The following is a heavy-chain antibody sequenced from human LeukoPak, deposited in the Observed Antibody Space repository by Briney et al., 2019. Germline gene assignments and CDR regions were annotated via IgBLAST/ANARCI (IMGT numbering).Heavy chain of an antibody. CDR2: IYYSGST. CDR1: GGSISSGDYY. CDR3: ARVIESARAFDI. Sequence: SQTLSLTCTVSGGSISSGDYYWSWIRQPPGKGLEWIGYIYYSGSTYYNPSLKSRVTISVDTSKNQFSLKLSSVTAADTAVYYCARVIESARAFDIWGQGTTVTVSS. D-gene: IGHD6-6*01. V-gene: IGHV4-30-4*01. J-gene: IGHJ3*02.